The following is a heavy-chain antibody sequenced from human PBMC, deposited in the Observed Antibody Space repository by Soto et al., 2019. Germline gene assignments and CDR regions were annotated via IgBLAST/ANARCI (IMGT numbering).Heavy chain of an antibody. D-gene: IGHD2-2*01. CDR2: IWYDGSNK. CDR1: GFTFSSYG. Sequence: GGSLRLSCAASGFTFSSYGMHWVRQAPGKGLEWVAVIWYDGSNKYYADSVKGRFTISRDNSKNTLYLQMNSLRAEDTAVYYCVKSVVIVVVPVGNYFDHWGQGILVTVSS. V-gene: IGHV3-33*06. CDR3: VKSVVIVVVPVGNYFDH. J-gene: IGHJ4*02.